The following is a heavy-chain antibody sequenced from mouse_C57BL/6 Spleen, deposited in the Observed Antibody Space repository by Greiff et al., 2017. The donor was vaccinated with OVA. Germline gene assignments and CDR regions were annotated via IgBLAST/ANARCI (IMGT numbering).Heavy chain of an antibody. CDR3: AFTTVVNHARDY. CDR1: GFTFSDYG. J-gene: IGHJ4*01. Sequence: EVMLVESGGGLVKPGGSLKLSCAASGFTFSDYGMHWVRQAPEKGLEWVAYISSGSSTIYYADTVKGRFTISRDNAKNTLFLQMTSLRSEDTAMYYCAFTTVVNHARDYWGQGTSVTVSS. D-gene: IGHD1-1*01. V-gene: IGHV5-17*01. CDR2: ISSGSSTI.